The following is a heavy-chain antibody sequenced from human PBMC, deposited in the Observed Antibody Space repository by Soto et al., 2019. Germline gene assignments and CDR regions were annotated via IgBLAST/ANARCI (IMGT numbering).Heavy chain of an antibody. CDR3: AKGSTAARPYFFDY. Sequence: GGSLRLSCAASAFTFSNYVMSWVRQAPGKGLEWVSAISGNSGGTYYTDSVKGRFTISRDNSKNTLYLQMNSLRADDTAMYYCAKGSTAARPYFFDYWGRGTLVPVYS. CDR2: ISGNSGGT. J-gene: IGHJ4*02. CDR1: AFTFSNYV. D-gene: IGHD6-6*01. V-gene: IGHV3-23*01.